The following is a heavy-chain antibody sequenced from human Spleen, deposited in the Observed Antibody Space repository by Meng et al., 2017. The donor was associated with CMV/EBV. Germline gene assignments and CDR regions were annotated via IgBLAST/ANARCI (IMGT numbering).Heavy chain of an antibody. CDR2: ITEDGSST. J-gene: IGHJ4*02. Sequence: GESLKISCAASGFTFSSYWMHWVRQAPGKGLVWVSRITEDGSSTVYADSVKGRFTISRDNAKNTLYLQMNSLRAEDTALYYCVRGRLRWTSTWHEGFWGQGTLVTVSS. D-gene: IGHD6-13*01. CDR1: GFTFSSYW. CDR3: VRGRLRWTSTWHEGF. V-gene: IGHV3-74*01.